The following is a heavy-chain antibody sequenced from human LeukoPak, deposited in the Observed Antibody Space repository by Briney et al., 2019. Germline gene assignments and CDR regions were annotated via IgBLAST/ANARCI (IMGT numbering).Heavy chain of an antibody. J-gene: IGHJ4*02. CDR2: ISGDGGST. CDR3: AKRVGGTPDY. Sequence: AGGSLRLSCAASGFTFSIYAMTWLRQAPGKGLEWVSAISGDGGSTDYADSVKGRLTISRDNSKNTLYLQMNSLRAEDTALYYCAKRVGGTPDYWGLGTLVTVSS. D-gene: IGHD1-26*01. CDR1: GFTFSIYA. V-gene: IGHV3-23*01.